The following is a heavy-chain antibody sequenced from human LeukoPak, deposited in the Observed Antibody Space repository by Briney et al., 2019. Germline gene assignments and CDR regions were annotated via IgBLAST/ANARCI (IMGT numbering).Heavy chain of an antibody. J-gene: IGHJ6*02. CDR3: AKGYCSGGSCYGLGYYYYGMDV. V-gene: IGHV3-30*18. Sequence: PGGSLRLSCAASGFTFSSYGMHWVRQAPGKGLEWVAVISYDGSNKYYADSVRGRFTISRDNSKNTLYLQMNSLRAEDMAVYYCAKGYCSGGSCYGLGYYYYGMDVWGQGTTVTVSS. CDR2: ISYDGSNK. D-gene: IGHD2-15*01. CDR1: GFTFSSYG.